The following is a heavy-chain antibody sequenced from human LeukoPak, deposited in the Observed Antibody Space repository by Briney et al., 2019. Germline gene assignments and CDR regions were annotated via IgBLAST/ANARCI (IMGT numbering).Heavy chain of an antibody. CDR1: GFTFSTYT. D-gene: IGHD6-6*01. Sequence: GGSLRLSCAASGFTFSTYTMHWVRQAPGRGLEWVSSISSRSIDIYYADSVKGRFTISRDNAKNSLHLQMNSLRAEDTAVYYRAREWSPFWGSSYGYWGQGTLVTVSS. CDR2: ISSRSIDI. J-gene: IGHJ4*02. V-gene: IGHV3-21*06. CDR3: AREWSPFWGSSYGY.